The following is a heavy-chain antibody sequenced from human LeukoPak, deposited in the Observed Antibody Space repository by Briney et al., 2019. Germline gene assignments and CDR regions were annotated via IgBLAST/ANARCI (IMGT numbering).Heavy chain of an antibody. Sequence: PGGSLRLSCAASGLTVSSNYMSWVRQAPGKGLEWVSAISGSGGSTYYADSVKGRFTISRDNSKNTLYLQMNSLRAEDTAVYYCAKCRVEGEAFDIWGQGTMVTVSS. CDR1: GLTVSSNY. D-gene: IGHD3-16*01. CDR2: ISGSGGST. V-gene: IGHV3-23*01. J-gene: IGHJ3*02. CDR3: AKCRVEGEAFDI.